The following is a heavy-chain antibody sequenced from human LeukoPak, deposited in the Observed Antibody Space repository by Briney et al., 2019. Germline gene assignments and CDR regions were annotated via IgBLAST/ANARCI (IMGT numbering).Heavy chain of an antibody. CDR2: ISSSSSYI. CDR1: GFTFSSYS. J-gene: IGHJ5*02. CDR3: AREHAYYDFWSGNWFDP. Sequence: GGSLRLSCAASGFTFSSYSMNWVRQAPGKGLEWVSFISSSSSYIYYADSVKGRFTISRDNAKNSLYLQMNSLRAEDTAVYYCAREHAYYDFWSGNWFDPWGQGTLVTVSS. D-gene: IGHD3-3*01. V-gene: IGHV3-21*01.